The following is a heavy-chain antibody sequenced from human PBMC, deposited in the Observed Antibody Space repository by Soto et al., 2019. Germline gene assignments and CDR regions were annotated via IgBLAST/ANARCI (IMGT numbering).Heavy chain of an antibody. D-gene: IGHD4-17*01. V-gene: IGHV1-46*03. CDR2: INPSGGST. J-gene: IGHJ4*02. CDR3: ARGGDYESYVDY. CDR1: GYTFTSYY. Sequence: QVQLVQSGAEVKKPGASVKVSCKASGYTFTSYYMHWVRQAPGQGLEWMGIINPSGGSTSYAQKFRGRDTLNRDTSKSTVYMDLSRLRSEDTAVYYCARGGDYESYVDYWGQGTLVTVSS.